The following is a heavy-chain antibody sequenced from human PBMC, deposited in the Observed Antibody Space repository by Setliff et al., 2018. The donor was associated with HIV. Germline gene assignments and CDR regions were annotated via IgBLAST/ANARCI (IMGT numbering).Heavy chain of an antibody. CDR2: ISAYNGNT. CDR1: GYTFTSYG. CDR3: AREWRHQWLVPVVGYMDV. D-gene: IGHD6-19*01. V-gene: IGHV1-18*01. J-gene: IGHJ6*03. Sequence: ASVKVSCKASGYTFTSYGISWVRQAPGQGLEWMGWISAYNGNTNYAQKLQGRVTMTTDTSTSTAYMELRSLRSDDTAVYYCAREWRHQWLVPVVGYMDVWGKGTTVTSP.